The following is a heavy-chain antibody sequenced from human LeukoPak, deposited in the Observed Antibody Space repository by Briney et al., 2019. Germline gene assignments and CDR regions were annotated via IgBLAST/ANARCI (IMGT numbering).Heavy chain of an antibody. Sequence: SETLSLTCTVSGGSISSYYWSWIRQPPRKGLEWIGYIYYSGSTNYNPSLKSRVTISVDTSKNQFPLKLNSVTAADTAVYYCARSNYCGGDCYSWDSWGQGTLVTVSS. CDR3: ARSNYCGGDCYSWDS. CDR2: IYYSGST. CDR1: GGSISSYY. D-gene: IGHD2-21*02. J-gene: IGHJ4*02. V-gene: IGHV4-59*08.